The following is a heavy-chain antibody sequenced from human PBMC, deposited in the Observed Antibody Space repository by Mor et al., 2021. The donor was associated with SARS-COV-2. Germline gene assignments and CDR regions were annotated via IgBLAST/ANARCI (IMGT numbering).Heavy chain of an antibody. D-gene: IGHD6-13*01. Sequence: AYAASVKGRFTISRDDSKNTAYLQMNSLKTEDTAVYYCTSEESSSWYEDVYFDYWGQGTLVTVSS. V-gene: IGHV3-73*01. J-gene: IGHJ4*02. CDR3: TSEESSSWYEDVYFDY.